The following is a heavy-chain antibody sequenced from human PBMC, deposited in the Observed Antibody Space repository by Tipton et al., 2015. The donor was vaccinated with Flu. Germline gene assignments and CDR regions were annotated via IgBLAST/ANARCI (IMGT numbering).Heavy chain of an antibody. Sequence: QVQLVQSGAEVRKPGASVKVSCKASGYTLTSYYMHWVRQAPGQGLEWMGVINPSSSSTSYAQKFQGRVILTRDTSTSTVYMELSSLRSEDTAVYYCARAYSIFGVVFFDHWGQGTLVTVSS. J-gene: IGHJ4*02. D-gene: IGHD3-3*01. V-gene: IGHV1-46*01. CDR3: ARAYSIFGVVFFDH. CDR1: GYTLTSYY. CDR2: INPSSSST.